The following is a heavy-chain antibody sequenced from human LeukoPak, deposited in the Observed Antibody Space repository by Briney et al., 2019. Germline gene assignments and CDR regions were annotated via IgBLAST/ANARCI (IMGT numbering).Heavy chain of an antibody. CDR3: ARVGLLWFGEPSSFDY. V-gene: IGHV3-7*01. D-gene: IGHD3-10*01. CDR1: EFTFSSYW. CDR2: IKQDGSEK. J-gene: IGHJ4*02. Sequence: GGSLRLSCAASEFTFSSYWMSWVRQAPGKGLEWVANIKQDGSEKYYVDSVKGRFTISRDNAKNSLYLQMNSLRAEDTAVYYCARVGLLWFGEPSSFDYWGQGTLVTVSS.